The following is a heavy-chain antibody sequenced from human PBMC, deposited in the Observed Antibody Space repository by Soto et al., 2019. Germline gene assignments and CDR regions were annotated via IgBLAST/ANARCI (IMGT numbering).Heavy chain of an antibody. CDR3: ARQFDYDTSGYYYAY. CDR1: GGTFNNYA. D-gene: IGHD3-22*01. CDR2: FTPLFGTP. V-gene: IGHV1-69*13. J-gene: IGHJ4*02. Sequence: SVKVSFKASGGTFNNYAIDWLRQAPGQGLEWMGGFTPLFGTPNYAQRFQGRVTISADEVTSTAYMELRSLRSDDTGVYYCARQFDYDTSGYYYAYWGQGTLVTVSS.